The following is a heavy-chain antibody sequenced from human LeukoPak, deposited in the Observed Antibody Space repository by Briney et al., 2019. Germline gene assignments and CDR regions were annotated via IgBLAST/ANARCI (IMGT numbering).Heavy chain of an antibody. CDR2: LNKDGSSR. Sequence: GVTLIRSCSAYRFTSSNHWRHRHRPAPGNERVWVSRLNKDGSSRTSADFVKGRITISRDNAKPTLDLQMTSLRAEDTAVYYCTRDGSSSPLVSLNWFETTGQRNLVTVSS. J-gene: IGHJ5*02. CDR1: RFTSSNHW. V-gene: IGHV3-74*01. CDR3: TRDGSSSPLVSLNWFET. D-gene: IGHD6-6*01.